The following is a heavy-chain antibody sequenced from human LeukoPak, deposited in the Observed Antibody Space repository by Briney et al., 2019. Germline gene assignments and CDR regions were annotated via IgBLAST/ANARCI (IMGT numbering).Heavy chain of an antibody. V-gene: IGHV1-2*06. CDR1: GYTFTGYY. Sequence: ASVKVSCKASGYTFTGYYMHWVRQAPGQGLEWMGRINPNSGGTNYAQKFQGRVTMTRDTSISTAYMELSRLRSDDTAVYYCARGDILTGYYSVYSYYMDVWGKGTTVTVSS. J-gene: IGHJ6*03. CDR2: INPNSGGT. D-gene: IGHD3-9*01. CDR3: ARGDILTGYYSVYSYYMDV.